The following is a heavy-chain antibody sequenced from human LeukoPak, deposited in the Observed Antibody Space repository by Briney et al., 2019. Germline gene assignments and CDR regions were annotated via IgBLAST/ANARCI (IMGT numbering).Heavy chain of an antibody. Sequence: GGSLSLSCALSGFTVSSDSMSWVRQAPGKGLEWVSSISSSGTYKYYADSVKGRFTISRDNAKNSLYLQMNSLRAEDTAVYYCAKGKDSVAGATNDHWGQGTLVTVSS. J-gene: IGHJ4*02. CDR3: AKGKDSVAGATNDH. CDR1: GFTVSSDS. D-gene: IGHD6-19*01. CDR2: ISSSGTYK. V-gene: IGHV3-21*01.